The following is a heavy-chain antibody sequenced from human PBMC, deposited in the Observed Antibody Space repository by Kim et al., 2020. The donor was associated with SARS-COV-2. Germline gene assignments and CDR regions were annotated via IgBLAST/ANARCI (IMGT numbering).Heavy chain of an antibody. D-gene: IGHD2-2*01. CDR2: IYYSGST. Sequence: SETLSLTCTVSGGSISSGGYYWSWIRQHPGKGLEWIGYIYYSGSTYYNPSLKSRVTISVDTSKNQFSLKLSSVTAADTAVYYCARGGNNIVVVPAASVHSYYGMDVWGQGTTVTVSS. V-gene: IGHV4-31*03. J-gene: IGHJ6*02. CDR1: GGSISSGGYY. CDR3: ARGGNNIVVVPAASVHSYYGMDV.